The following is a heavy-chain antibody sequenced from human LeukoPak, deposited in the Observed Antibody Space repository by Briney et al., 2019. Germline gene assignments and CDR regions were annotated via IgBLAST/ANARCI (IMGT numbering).Heavy chain of an antibody. V-gene: IGHV4-34*01. D-gene: IGHD2-2*01. Sequence: LRLSCAASGFNFSDYYMSWIRQPPGKGLEWIGEINHSGRTYYNPSLKSRVTISVDTSKNQFSLSLSSVTAADTAVYYCARDVVVVPAAIHYGMDVWGQGTTVTVSS. CDR2: INHSGRT. CDR3: ARDVVVVPAAIHYGMDV. J-gene: IGHJ6*02. CDR1: GFNFSDYY.